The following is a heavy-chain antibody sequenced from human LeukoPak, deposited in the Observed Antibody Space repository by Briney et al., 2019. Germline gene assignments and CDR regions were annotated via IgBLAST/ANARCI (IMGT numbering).Heavy chain of an antibody. Sequence: ASVKVSCKASGYTFTSYDINWVRQATGQGLEWMGWMNPNSGNTGYAQKFQGRVTMTRDMSTSTVYMELSSLRSEDTAVYYCARDDHSSGCVDYWGQGTLVTVSS. D-gene: IGHD6-19*01. V-gene: IGHV1-8*02. CDR3: ARDDHSSGCVDY. J-gene: IGHJ4*02. CDR2: MNPNSGNT. CDR1: GYTFTSYD.